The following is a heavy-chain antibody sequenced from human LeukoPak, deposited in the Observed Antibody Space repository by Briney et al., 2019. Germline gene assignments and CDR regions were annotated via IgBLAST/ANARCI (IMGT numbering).Heavy chain of an antibody. J-gene: IGHJ4*02. D-gene: IGHD3-10*01. CDR3: ARAFGY. CDR2: ISSSSSTI. V-gene: IGHV3-48*04. Sequence: PGGSLRLSCVASGFTFSSHSRSWVRQAPGKGLEWVSYISSSSSTIYYADSVKGRFTISRDNNKNSLYLPMNRLRAEETAVYYCARAFGYWGQGTLVTVSS. CDR1: GFTFSSHS.